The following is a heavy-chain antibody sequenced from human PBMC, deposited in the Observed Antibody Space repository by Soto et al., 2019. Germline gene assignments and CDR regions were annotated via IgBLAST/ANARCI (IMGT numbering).Heavy chain of an antibody. V-gene: IGHV4-31*03. CDR3: ARDRKQLAYFDY. CDR2: IYYSGST. D-gene: IGHD6-6*01. CDR1: GGSISSGGYY. J-gene: IGHJ4*02. Sequence: SETLSLTCTVSGGSISSGGYYWSWIRQHPGKGLEWIGYIYYSGSTYYNPSLRSRVTISVDTSKNQFSLKLSSVTAADTAVYYCARDRKQLAYFDYWGQGTLVTVSS.